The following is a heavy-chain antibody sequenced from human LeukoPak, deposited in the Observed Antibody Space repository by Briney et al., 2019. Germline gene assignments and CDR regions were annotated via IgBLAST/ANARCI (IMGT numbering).Heavy chain of an antibody. CDR2: VNSGGGT. CDR1: GDSFTRYY. D-gene: IGHD2-2*01. CDR3: ASQMSGTSVSF. Sequence: PSETLSLTCTVSGDSFTRYYWSWIRQPPGKPLEWIGFVNSGGGTSYNPSLSSRVTMSLDTSKNQFSLKLNSVTTTDTAVYYCASQMSGTSVSFWGQGTLVTVSS. V-gene: IGHV4-59*08. J-gene: IGHJ4*02.